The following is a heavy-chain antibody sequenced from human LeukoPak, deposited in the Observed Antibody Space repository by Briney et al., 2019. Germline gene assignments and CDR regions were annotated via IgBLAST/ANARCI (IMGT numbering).Heavy chain of an antibody. D-gene: IGHD5-18*01. CDR3: ARGLPSYSYGLRLGPRFDY. Sequence: PSETLSLTCAVYGGSFSGYYWSWIRQPPGKGLEWIGEINHSGSTNYNPSLKSRVTISVDTSKNQFSLKLSSVTAADTAVYYCARGLPSYSYGLRLGPRFDYWGQGTLVTVSS. V-gene: IGHV4-34*01. CDR2: INHSGST. J-gene: IGHJ4*02. CDR1: GGSFSGYY.